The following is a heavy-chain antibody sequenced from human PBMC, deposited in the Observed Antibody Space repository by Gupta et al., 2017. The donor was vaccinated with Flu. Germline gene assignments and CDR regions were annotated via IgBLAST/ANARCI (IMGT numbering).Heavy chain of an antibody. Sequence: GTSIIAHSWHWIRQSPGKGLEWIGSTFYGGNSDYSPSLKNRVIISLDVSKSHVSLKLSSVTAADTAMYYCATISVADAFDIWGPGTMVNVS. CDR1: GTSIIAHS. CDR3: ATISVADAFDI. CDR2: TFYGGNS. J-gene: IGHJ3*02. D-gene: IGHD3-3*02. V-gene: IGHV4-59*11.